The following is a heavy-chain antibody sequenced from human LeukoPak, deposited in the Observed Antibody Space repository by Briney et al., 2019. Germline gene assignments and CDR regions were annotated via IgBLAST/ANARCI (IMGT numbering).Heavy chain of an antibody. D-gene: IGHD2-15*01. J-gene: IGHJ5*02. CDR3: ARLLVVESRFDP. CDR2: IYASGST. Sequence: SETLSLTCTVSDGSINSYCWSWIRQPAGKGLEYIGRIYASGSTNYNPSLKSRVTMSVDTSKNQFSLKLTSVTAADTAVYYCARLLVVESRFDPWGQGNLVTVSS. CDR1: DGSINSYC. V-gene: IGHV4-4*07.